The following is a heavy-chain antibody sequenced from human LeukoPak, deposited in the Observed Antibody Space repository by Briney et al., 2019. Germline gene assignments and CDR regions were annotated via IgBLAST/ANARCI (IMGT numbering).Heavy chain of an antibody. D-gene: IGHD6-13*01. CDR3: ARDASIAAAGLNYFDY. V-gene: IGHV3-66*01. CDR1: GFTVSSNY. CDR2: IYSGGST. Sequence: VGSLRLSCAAPGFTVSSNYISLGRQAPGSWLQPVSVIYSGGSTYYADSVKGRFTISRDNSKNTLYLQMNSLRAEDTAVYYCARDASIAAAGLNYFDYWGQGTLVTVSS. J-gene: IGHJ4*02.